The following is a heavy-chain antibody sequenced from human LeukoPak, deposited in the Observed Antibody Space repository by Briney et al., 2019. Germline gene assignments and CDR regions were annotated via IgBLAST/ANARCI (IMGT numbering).Heavy chain of an antibody. Sequence: GGCLRLSCAASEFTFSSYGMSWVRQAPGKGLEWVSSISGSGGSTQYADSVQGRFAISRDNSKNTLYLQMNSLRVEDTAMYFCARDPNGDYIGSFDMWGRGTMVSVSS. J-gene: IGHJ3*02. CDR1: EFTFSSYG. V-gene: IGHV3-23*01. CDR2: ISGSGGST. D-gene: IGHD4-17*01. CDR3: ARDPNGDYIGSFDM.